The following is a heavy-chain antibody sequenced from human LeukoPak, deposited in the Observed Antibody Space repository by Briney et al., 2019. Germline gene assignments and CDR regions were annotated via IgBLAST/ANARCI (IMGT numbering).Heavy chain of an antibody. V-gene: IGHV3-64*01. J-gene: IGHJ3*02. D-gene: IGHD3-22*01. CDR1: GFTFSSYA. Sequence: PGGSLRLSCVASGFTFSSYAMHWVRQTPGKGLEYVSGINSNGGSTHYANSVKGRFTISRDNSKHTLYLQMGSLRTEDMAVYYCARRPYYYDSSGYQVDAFDIRGQGTMVTVSS. CDR2: INSNGGST. CDR3: ARRPYYYDSSGYQVDAFDI.